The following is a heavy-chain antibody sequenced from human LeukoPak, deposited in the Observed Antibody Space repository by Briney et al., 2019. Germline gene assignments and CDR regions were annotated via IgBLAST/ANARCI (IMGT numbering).Heavy chain of an antibody. CDR2: IYYSGST. J-gene: IGHJ5*02. D-gene: IGHD3-10*01. CDR3: ARHVGFITMVRGVINNNWFDP. Sequence: SETLSLTCTVSGGSISSSSYYWGWIRQPPGKGLEWIGSIYYSGSTYYNPSLKSRVTISVDTSEKQFSLKLSSVTAADTAVYYCARHVGFITMVRGVINNNWFDPWGQGTLVTVSS. CDR1: GGSISSSSYY. V-gene: IGHV4-39*01.